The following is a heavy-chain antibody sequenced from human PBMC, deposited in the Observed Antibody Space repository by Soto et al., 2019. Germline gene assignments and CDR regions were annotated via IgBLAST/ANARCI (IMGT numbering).Heavy chain of an antibody. Sequence: QVQLVQSGAEVKKPGSSVKVSCKASGGTFSSYAISWVRQAPGQGLEWMGGIIPIFGTANYAQKFQGRVTITADEPTSTAYMELSILRSEDTAVYYCARDPYSSGWDGWGQGTLVTVSS. D-gene: IGHD6-19*01. V-gene: IGHV1-69*12. CDR3: ARDPYSSGWDG. CDR2: IIPIFGTA. CDR1: GGTFSSYA. J-gene: IGHJ4*02.